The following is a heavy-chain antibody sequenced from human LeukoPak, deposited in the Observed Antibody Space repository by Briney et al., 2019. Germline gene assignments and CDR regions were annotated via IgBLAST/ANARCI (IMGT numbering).Heavy chain of an antibody. CDR3: ASGRVGHFHCYYYYLDV. D-gene: IGHD3-3*02. J-gene: IGHJ6*03. V-gene: IGHV4-59*02. CDR2: IHSTDGS. Sequence: PSETLSLTCSVPGGSVRNDYWTWVRQAPGKGLEWIGYIHSTDGSNYSPSLNSRITISLDKSKNQFSIKVTSVTAADTAVYYCASGRVGHFHCYYYYLDVWGRGTTVTVSS. CDR1: GGSVRNDY.